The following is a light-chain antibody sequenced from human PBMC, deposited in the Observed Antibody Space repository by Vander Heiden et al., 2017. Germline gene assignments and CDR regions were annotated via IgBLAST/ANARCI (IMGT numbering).Light chain of an antibody. Sequence: DIVMTQSPLSLPVTPGEPASISCRSSPSLQHVTGKHYWNSDLQKPGQSPQLLIYLASNRASGAPDRFSGTALGIDFTLKIRIGEAEAVGIYSCMQGFPTPRLTFEQG. CDR2: LAS. J-gene: IGKJ5*01. V-gene: IGKV2-28*01. CDR3: MQGFPTPRLT. CDR1: PSLQHVTGKHY.